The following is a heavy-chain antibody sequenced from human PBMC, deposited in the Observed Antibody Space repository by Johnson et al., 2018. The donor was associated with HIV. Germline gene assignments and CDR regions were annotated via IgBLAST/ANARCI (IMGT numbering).Heavy chain of an antibody. CDR2: IRYDGSNE. CDR3: ARGPGGGEDALDI. J-gene: IGHJ3*02. V-gene: IGHV3-30*02. D-gene: IGHD3-16*01. CDR1: GFTFSSYG. Sequence: QVQLVESGGGVVQPGGSLRLSCAASGFTFSSYGMHWVRQAPGKGLEWVAFIRYDGSNEYYVESVKGRFTISRDNSKNTLYLQMNSLRAEDTAVYYCARGPGGGEDALDIWGQGTMVTVSS.